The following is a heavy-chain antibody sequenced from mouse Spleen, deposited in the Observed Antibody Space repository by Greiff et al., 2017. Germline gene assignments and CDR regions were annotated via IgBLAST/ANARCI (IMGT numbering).Heavy chain of an antibody. J-gene: IGHJ2*01. CDR3: ARVGNYRSLFDY. V-gene: IGHV1-82*01. D-gene: IGHD2-1*01. CDR1: GYAFSSSW. Sequence: QVQLKESGPELVKPGASVKISCKASGYAFSSSWMNWVKQRPGKGLEWIGRIYPGDGDTNYNGKFKGKATLTADKSSSTAYMQLSSLTSEDSAVYYCARVGNYRSLFDYWGQGTTLTVSS. CDR2: IYPGDGDT.